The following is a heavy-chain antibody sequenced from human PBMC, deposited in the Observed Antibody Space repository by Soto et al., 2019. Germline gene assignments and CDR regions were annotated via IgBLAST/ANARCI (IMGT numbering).Heavy chain of an antibody. D-gene: IGHD3-10*01. V-gene: IGHV4-34*01. CDR2: INHSGST. Sequence: SETLSLTCAVYGGSFSGYYWSWIRQPPGKGLEWIGEINHSGSTNYNPSLKSRVTISVDTSKNQFSLKLSSVTAADTAVYYCAKEPMVRGVIITVYWGQGTLVTVSS. J-gene: IGHJ4*02. CDR3: AKEPMVRGVIITVY. CDR1: GGSFSGYY.